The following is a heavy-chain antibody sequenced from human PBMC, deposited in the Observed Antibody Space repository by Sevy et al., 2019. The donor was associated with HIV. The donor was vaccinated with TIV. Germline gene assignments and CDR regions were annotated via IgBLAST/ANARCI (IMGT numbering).Heavy chain of an antibody. V-gene: IGHV3-48*01. D-gene: IGHD6-13*01. CDR1: GFTFSSYS. Sequence: GGSLRLSYAASGFTFSSYSMNWVRQAPGKGLEWVSYISSSGRTIYYADSVKGRFTISRDNAKNSLYLQMNSLRAEDTAVYYCARRVRSDDAFDIWGQGTMVTVSS. CDR2: ISSSGRTI. CDR3: ARRVRSDDAFDI. J-gene: IGHJ3*02.